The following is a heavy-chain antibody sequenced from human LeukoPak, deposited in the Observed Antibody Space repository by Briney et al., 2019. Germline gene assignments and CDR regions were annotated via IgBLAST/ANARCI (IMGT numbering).Heavy chain of an antibody. CDR1: GFAFSSYT. CDR2: ISGSATNT. CDR3: ARDRELRYCSSTSCYNYFGMDI. D-gene: IGHD2-2*02. J-gene: IGHJ6*02. V-gene: IGHV3-23*01. Sequence: PGGSLRLSCAASGFAFSSYTMIWVRQPPGKGLEWVSRISGSATNTYYADSVKGRFTISRDNSRNTLYLQMNSLRAEDTALYYCARDRELRYCSSTSCYNYFGMDIWGQGTTVTVSS.